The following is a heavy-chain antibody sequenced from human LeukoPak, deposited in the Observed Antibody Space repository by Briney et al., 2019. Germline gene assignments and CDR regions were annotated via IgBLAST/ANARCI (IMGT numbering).Heavy chain of an antibody. Sequence: PSETLSLTCTVSGGSISSYSWSWIRQAPGKGLEWIGYIYDSGKTNYNPSLKSRVTISVDTSKNQFSLRLRSVTAADTAVYYCARERPRPFSSTSFSYFTPWGQEPLVTVSS. CDR2: IYDSGKT. CDR3: ARERPRPFSSTSFSYFTP. J-gene: IGHJ5*02. V-gene: IGHV4-59*01. CDR1: GGSISSYS. D-gene: IGHD2-2*01.